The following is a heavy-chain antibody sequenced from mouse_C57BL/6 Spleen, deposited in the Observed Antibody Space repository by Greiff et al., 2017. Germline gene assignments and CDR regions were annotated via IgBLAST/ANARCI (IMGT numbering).Heavy chain of an antibody. Sequence: QVQLQQSGAELVKPGASVKISCKASGYAFSSYWMNWVKQRPGKGLGWIGQIYPGDGDTNYNGKFKGEATLTADKSSSTAYMQLSSLTSEDSAVYFCARYDYDGAWFAYWGQGTLVTVSA. J-gene: IGHJ3*01. CDR1: GYAFSSYW. V-gene: IGHV1-80*01. CDR2: IYPGDGDT. CDR3: ARYDYDGAWFAY. D-gene: IGHD2-4*01.